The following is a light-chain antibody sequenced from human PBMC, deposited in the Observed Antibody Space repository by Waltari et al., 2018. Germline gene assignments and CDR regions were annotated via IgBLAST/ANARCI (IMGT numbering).Light chain of an antibody. J-gene: IGKJ2*01. CDR2: WAS. V-gene: IGKV4-1*01. Sequence: DIVMTQSPDSLAVSLGERATINCKSSQSLLYSSNNKNYLAWYQQKLGQPPKLLFYWASTRESVVPDRFSGSGSGTDFTLTISSLQAEDVAVYYCQQYYGTPPYTFGQGTKLEIK. CDR1: QSLLYSSNNKNY. CDR3: QQYYGTPPYT.